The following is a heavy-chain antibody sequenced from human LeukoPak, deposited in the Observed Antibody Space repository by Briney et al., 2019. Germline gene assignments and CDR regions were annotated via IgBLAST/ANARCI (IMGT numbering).Heavy chain of an antibody. V-gene: IGHV4-39*01. CDR3: ARRPDGEFDY. J-gene: IGHJ4*02. CDR1: GGSISSSSYH. Sequence: KSSETLSLTCTVSGGSISSSSYHWGWIRLPPGKGLEWIGNLYYSGSTYYNPSLKSRVTISVDMSKNQFSLKLNSVTAADTAVYYCARRPDGEFDYWGQGTLVTVSS. D-gene: IGHD3-10*01. CDR2: LYYSGST.